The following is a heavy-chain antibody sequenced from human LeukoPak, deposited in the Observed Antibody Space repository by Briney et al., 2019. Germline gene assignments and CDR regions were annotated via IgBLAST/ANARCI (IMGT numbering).Heavy chain of an antibody. CDR1: GFTFSSYA. V-gene: IGHV3-64*01. D-gene: IGHD6-13*01. CDR3: ARGVYSSSWYTXXXDY. J-gene: IGHJ4*02. CDR2: ISSNGGST. Sequence: GGSLRLSCAASGFTFSSYAMHWVRQAPGKGLEYVSAISSNGGSTYYANSVKGRFTISRDNSKNALYLQMGSLRAEDMAVYYCARGVYSSSWYTXXXDYWGQGTLVTVSS.